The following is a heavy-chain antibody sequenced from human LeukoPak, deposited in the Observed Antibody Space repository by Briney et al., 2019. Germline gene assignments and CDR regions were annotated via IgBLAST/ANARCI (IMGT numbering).Heavy chain of an antibody. CDR2: IYYSGST. D-gene: IGHD4-17*01. CDR1: GGSISSSSYY. V-gene: IGHV4-39*01. J-gene: IGHJ4*02. Sequence: SETLSLTCTVSGGSISSSSYYWGWIRQPPGKGLEWIGSIYYSGSTYYNPSLKSRVTISVDTSKNQFSLKLSSVTAADTAVYYCASFEDYGDPIFDYWGQGTLVNVSS. CDR3: ASFEDYGDPIFDY.